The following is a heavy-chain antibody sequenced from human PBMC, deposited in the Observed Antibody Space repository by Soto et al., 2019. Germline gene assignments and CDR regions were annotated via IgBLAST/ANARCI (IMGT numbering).Heavy chain of an antibody. CDR2: ISYDGSNK. Sequence: QVQLVESGGGVVQPGRSLRLSCAASGFTFSSYAMHWVRQAPGKGLEWVALISYDGSNKCYADSVKGRFTISRDNSRNTLYLQMNSLRTEDTAVYYCARGGVVVEAAREWGYGMDVWGQGTTVTVSS. V-gene: IGHV3-30-3*01. J-gene: IGHJ6*02. D-gene: IGHD2-15*01. CDR3: ARGGVVVEAAREWGYGMDV. CDR1: GFTFSSYA.